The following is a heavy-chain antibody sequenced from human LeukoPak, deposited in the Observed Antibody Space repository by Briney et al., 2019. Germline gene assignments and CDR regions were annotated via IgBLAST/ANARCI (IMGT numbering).Heavy chain of an antibody. D-gene: IGHD4-23*01. CDR3: ARDYPMGGGKEGFDY. Sequence: ASVKVSCKASGYTFTSYGISWVRQAPGQGLEWMRWISAYNGNTNYAQKLQGRVTMATDTSTSTAYMELRSLRSDDTAVYYCARDYPMGGGKEGFDYWGQGTLVTVSS. CDR2: ISAYNGNT. J-gene: IGHJ4*02. V-gene: IGHV1-18*01. CDR1: GYTFTSYG.